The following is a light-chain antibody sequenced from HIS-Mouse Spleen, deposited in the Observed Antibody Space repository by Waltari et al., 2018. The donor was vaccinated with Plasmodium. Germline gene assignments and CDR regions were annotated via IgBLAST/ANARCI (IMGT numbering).Light chain of an antibody. Sequence: DIQMTQSPSSLSESVGDRVTITCRASQSISSYLNWYQQKQGKAPKLLIYAASSLQSGVPSRFSGSGSGTDFTLTISSLQPEDFATYYCQQSYSTPPTFGGGTKVEIK. CDR3: QQSYSTPPT. J-gene: IGKJ4*01. CDR1: QSISSY. CDR2: AAS. V-gene: IGKV1-39*01.